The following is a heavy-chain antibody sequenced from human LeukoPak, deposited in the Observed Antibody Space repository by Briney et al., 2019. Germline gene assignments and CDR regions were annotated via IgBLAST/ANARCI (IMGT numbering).Heavy chain of an antibody. Sequence: PSETLSLTCTVSGGSISSGGYYWSWIRQHPGKGLEWIGYIYYSGSTYYNPSLKSRVTISVDTSKNQFSLKLSSVTAADTAVYYCARGSRGGYSLNYWGQGTLVTVSS. V-gene: IGHV4-31*03. D-gene: IGHD3-16*01. J-gene: IGHJ4*02. CDR1: GGSISSGGYY. CDR3: ARGSRGGYSLNY. CDR2: IYYSGST.